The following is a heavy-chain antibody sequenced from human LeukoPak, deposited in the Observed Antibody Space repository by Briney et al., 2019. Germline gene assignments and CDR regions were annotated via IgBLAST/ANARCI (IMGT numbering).Heavy chain of an antibody. CDR2: SDPEDGKT. CDR3: AKVLAYANSGHLRAYSDC. J-gene: IGHJ4*02. V-gene: IGHV1-24*01. D-gene: IGHD3-22*01. Sequence: ASVKVSCKISGYSLTEIAINWVRQAHGKGLEWMGGSDPEDGKTSFAEKFQGRVTFTEDTSTDTAFLELHLLRPDDTAVDYCAKVLAYANSGHLRAYSDCWGQGTLVTVSS. CDR1: GYSLTEIA.